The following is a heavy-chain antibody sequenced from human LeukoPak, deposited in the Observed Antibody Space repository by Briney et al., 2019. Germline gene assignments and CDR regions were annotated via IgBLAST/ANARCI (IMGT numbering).Heavy chain of an antibody. D-gene: IGHD4-17*01. V-gene: IGHV1-2*02. CDR2: INPNSGGT. CDR1: GYTFSGYY. J-gene: IGHJ6*03. Sequence: VASVKVSCKASGYTFSGYYIHWMRQAPGQGLEWMGWINPNSGGTNYAQKFQGRVTITRSTSISTAYMELSSLRSEDTAVYYCARAPVTTGPYYYYMDVWGKGTTVTVSS. CDR3: ARAPVTTGPYYYYMDV.